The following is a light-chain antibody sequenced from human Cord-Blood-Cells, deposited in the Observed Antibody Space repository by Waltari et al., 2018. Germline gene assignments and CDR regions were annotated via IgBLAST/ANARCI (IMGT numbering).Light chain of an antibody. CDR2: AAS. J-gene: IGKJ1*01. Sequence: DIQMTPPPSPPPPSLGDGFTITCRASQGIGSNLNWYQKNPGKAPKLLIYAASSLQSGVPSRFSGSGSGTDFTLTISSLQPQDFATYYCQQSYSTPWTFGQGTKVEIK. CDR3: QQSYSTPWT. V-gene: IGKV1-39*01. CDR1: QGIGSN.